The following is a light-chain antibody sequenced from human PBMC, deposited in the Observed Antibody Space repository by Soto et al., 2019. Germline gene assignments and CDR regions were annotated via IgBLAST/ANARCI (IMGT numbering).Light chain of an antibody. J-gene: IGKJ4*01. Sequence: DIQMTQSPSSVSAFVGDRVTITCRASQNIGNWLAWYQQKPGKVPQLLIYAASSLQSGVPSRFSGSRSGPNFTLTISSLQPEDFATYYCQQANIFPFTFGGGTKVEIK. CDR1: QNIGNW. CDR2: AAS. CDR3: QQANIFPFT. V-gene: IGKV1-12*02.